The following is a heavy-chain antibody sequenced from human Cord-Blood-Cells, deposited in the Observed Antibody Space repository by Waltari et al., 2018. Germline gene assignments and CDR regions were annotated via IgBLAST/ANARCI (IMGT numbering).Heavy chain of an antibody. J-gene: IGHJ2*01. CDR2: IIPILGIA. V-gene: IGHV1-69*04. CDR3: ARSRETDSSCYWYFDL. CDR1: GGTFSSYA. Sequence: QVQLVQSGAEVKKPGSSVKVSCKASGGTFSSYAISWVRQAPGQGLEWMGGIIPILGIANYAQKFQGRVTITADESTSTAYMELSSLRSEDTAVYYCARSRETDSSCYWYFDLWGRGTLVTVSS. D-gene: IGHD3-22*01.